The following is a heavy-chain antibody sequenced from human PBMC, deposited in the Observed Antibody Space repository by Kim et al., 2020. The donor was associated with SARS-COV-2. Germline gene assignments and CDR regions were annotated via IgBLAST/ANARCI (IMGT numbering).Heavy chain of an antibody. CDR1: GGSISSSSYY. D-gene: IGHD6-19*01. J-gene: IGHJ4*02. V-gene: IGHV4-39*01. CDR2: IYYSGST. CDR3: ARHPWYSSGRFHFDY. Sequence: SETLSLTCTVSGGSISSSSYYWGWIRQPPGKGLEWIGSIYYSGSTYYNPSLKSRVTISVDTSKNQFSLKLSSVTAADTAVYYCARHPWYSSGRFHFDYWGQGTLVTVSS.